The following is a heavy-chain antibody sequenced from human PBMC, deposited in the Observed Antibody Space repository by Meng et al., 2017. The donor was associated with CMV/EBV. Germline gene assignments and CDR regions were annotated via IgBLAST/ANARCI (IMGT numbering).Heavy chain of an antibody. V-gene: IGHV4-39*07. CDR1: GGSISSSSYY. CDR3: ARYPPKELELQGFDP. D-gene: IGHD1-7*01. J-gene: IGHJ5*02. Sequence: GPLRLSCTVSGGSISSSSYYWGWIRQPPGKGLEWIGSIYYSGSTYYNPSLKSRVTISVDTSKNQFSLKLSSVTAADTAVYYCARYPPKELELQGFDPWGQGTLVTVSS. CDR2: IYYSGST.